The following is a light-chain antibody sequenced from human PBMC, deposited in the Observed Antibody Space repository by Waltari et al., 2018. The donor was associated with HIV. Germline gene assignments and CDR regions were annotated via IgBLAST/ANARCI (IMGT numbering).Light chain of an antibody. CDR2: ATI. CDR1: TPNTGAGYH. CDR3: QSYDSSLTMV. V-gene: IGLV1-40*01. Sequence: QSVLTQPPSVSGAPGQRVTISCTGGTPNTGAGYHVHWYQRLPGTAPKLLIFATINRPSGVPDRFSGSSSGTSASLAITGLQAEDEADYYCQSYDSSLTMVFGGGTKVTVL. J-gene: IGLJ2*01.